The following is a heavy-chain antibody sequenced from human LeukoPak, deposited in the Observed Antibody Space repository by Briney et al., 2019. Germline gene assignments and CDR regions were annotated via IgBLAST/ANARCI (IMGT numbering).Heavy chain of an antibody. CDR2: ISAYNGNT. V-gene: IGHV1-18*01. Sequence: ASVKVSCKASGYTFTSYGISWVRQAPGQGLEWMGWISAYNGNTNYAQKLRGRVTMTTDTSTSTAYMELSSLRSEDTAVHYCARGTTVTTFSYWGQGTLVTVSS. D-gene: IGHD4-11*01. J-gene: IGHJ4*02. CDR3: ARGTTVTTFSY. CDR1: GYTFTSYG.